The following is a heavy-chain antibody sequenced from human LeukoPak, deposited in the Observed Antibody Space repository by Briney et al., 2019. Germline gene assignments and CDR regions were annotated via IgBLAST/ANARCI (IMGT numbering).Heavy chain of an antibody. D-gene: IGHD4-17*01. Sequence: ASVKVSCKASGYTFTSYGISWVRQAPGQGLEWMGWISAYNGNTNYAQKLQGRVTMTTDTSTSAAYMELRSLRSDDTAVYYCARVNTVADAFDIWGQGTMVTVSS. J-gene: IGHJ3*02. CDR1: GYTFTSYG. CDR2: ISAYNGNT. CDR3: ARVNTVADAFDI. V-gene: IGHV1-18*01.